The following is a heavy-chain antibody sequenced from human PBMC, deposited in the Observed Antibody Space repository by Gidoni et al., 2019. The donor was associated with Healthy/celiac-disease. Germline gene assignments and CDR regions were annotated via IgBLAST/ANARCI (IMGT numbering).Heavy chain of an antibody. CDR2: ISSSSSYI. D-gene: IGHD4-17*01. V-gene: IGHV3-21*01. J-gene: IGHJ4*02. Sequence: EVQLGESGGGLVKPGGSLRRSCAASGFTFSRYSMDWVRQAPGKGLGWGSSISSSSSYIYYADSVKGRFTISRDNAKNSLYLQMNSLRAEDTAVYYCARGQGYGDYVGGNDYWGQGTLVTVSS. CDR3: ARGQGYGDYVGGNDY. CDR1: GFTFSRYS.